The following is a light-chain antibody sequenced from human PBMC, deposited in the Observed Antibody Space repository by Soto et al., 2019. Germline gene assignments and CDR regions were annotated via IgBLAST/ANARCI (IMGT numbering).Light chain of an antibody. CDR1: QTIIGY. CDR3: QQFNNYTIT. V-gene: IGKV1-39*01. J-gene: IGKJ5*01. Sequence: DIQMTQSPSSRSSSIGDSVTITCRASQTIIGYLNWYQQKPGKAPRLLINAASNLQSGVPSRFRVSGSGTDFTITISCLQHEDCATYYCQQFNNYTITFCQGTRLEIK. CDR2: AAS.